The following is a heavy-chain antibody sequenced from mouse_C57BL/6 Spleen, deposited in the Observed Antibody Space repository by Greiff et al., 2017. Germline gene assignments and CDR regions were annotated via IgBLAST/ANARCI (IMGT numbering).Heavy chain of an antibody. Sequence: EVKLMESGGGLVKPGGSLKLSCAASGFTFSSYAMSWVRQTPEKRLEWVATISDGGSYTYYPDNVKGRFTISRDNAKNNLYLQMSHLKSEDTAMYYCARYYSSGYIDVWGTGTTVTVSS. CDR3: ARYYSSGYIDV. V-gene: IGHV5-4*03. CDR1: GFTFSSYA. J-gene: IGHJ1*03. CDR2: ISDGGSYT. D-gene: IGHD1-1*01.